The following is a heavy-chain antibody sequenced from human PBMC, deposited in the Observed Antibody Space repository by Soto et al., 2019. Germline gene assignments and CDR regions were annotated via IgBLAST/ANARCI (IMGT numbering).Heavy chain of an antibody. CDR3: ARTTIPSLTGYSPGGYCYYGMDV. CDR2: INPNSGGT. Sequence: VKVSCKASGGTFSSYAISWVRQAPGQGLEWMGWINPNSGGTNYAQKFQGWVTMTRDTSISTAYMELSRLRSDDTAVYYCARTTIPSLTGYSPGGYCYYGMDVWGQGTTVTVSS. J-gene: IGHJ6*02. D-gene: IGHD3-9*01. V-gene: IGHV1-2*04. CDR1: GGTFSSYA.